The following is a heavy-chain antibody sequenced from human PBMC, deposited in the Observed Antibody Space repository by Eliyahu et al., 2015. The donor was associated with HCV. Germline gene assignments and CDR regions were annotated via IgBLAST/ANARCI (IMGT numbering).Heavy chain of an antibody. Sequence: LEWVAVISYDGSNKYYADSVKGRFTISRDNSKNTLYLQMNSLRAEDTAVYYCARDNRYWNLYYYYYMDVWGKGTTVTVSS. D-gene: IGHD1-1*01. J-gene: IGHJ6*03. CDR3: ARDNRYWNLYYYYYMDV. CDR2: ISYDGSNK. V-gene: IGHV3-30-3*01.